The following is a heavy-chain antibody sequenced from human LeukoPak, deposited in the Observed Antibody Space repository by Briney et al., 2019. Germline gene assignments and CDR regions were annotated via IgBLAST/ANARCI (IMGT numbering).Heavy chain of an antibody. CDR1: GYTFTSYD. J-gene: IGHJ6*02. CDR3: ARGIRWSYYYYGMDV. CDR2: MNPNSGNT. Sequence: ASVKVSCKASGYTFTSYDINWVRQATGQGLEWMGWMNPNSGNTGYAQKFQGRVTMTRNTSISTAYMELSSLRSDDTAVYYCARGIRWSYYYYGMDVWGQGTTVTVSS. D-gene: IGHD3-3*01. V-gene: IGHV1-8*01.